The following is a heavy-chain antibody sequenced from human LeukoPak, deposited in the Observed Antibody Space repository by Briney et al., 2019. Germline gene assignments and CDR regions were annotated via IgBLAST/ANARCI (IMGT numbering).Heavy chain of an antibody. Sequence: SETLSLTCTVSGGPISSSSYYWGWIRQPPGKGLEWIGSIYYSGSTYYNPSLKSRVTISVDTSKNQFSLKLSSVTAADTAVYYCAKSVHIVVVPAANYYYGMDVWGQGTPVTVSS. D-gene: IGHD2-2*01. CDR1: GGPISSSSYY. CDR3: AKSVHIVVVPAANYYYGMDV. CDR2: IYYSGST. V-gene: IGHV4-39*01. J-gene: IGHJ6*02.